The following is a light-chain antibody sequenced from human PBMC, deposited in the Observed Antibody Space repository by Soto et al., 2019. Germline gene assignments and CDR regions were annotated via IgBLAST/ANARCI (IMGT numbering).Light chain of an antibody. Sequence: IQLTQSPSSLSASVGDRVTITCRARQDSTKYLAWYQQNPGKAPTLLIYSASTLQSGVPSRFSGSGSGTEFTLTISTLQPQDVATYYCQQSHRTLPLTVVQGKRLETK. CDR2: SAS. CDR3: QQSHRTLPLT. CDR1: QDSTKY. V-gene: IGKV1-39*01. J-gene: IGKJ5*01.